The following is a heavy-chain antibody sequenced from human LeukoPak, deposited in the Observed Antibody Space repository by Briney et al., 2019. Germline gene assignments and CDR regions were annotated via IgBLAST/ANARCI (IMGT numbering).Heavy chain of an antibody. D-gene: IGHD1-26*01. Sequence: SETLSLTCAVYGGSFSGCYWSWIRQPPGKGLEWIGEINHSGITSYNPSLKSGVTISVDTSKNQFSLKLSSVTAADTAVYYCARVFFGGSYYVDAFDIWGQGTMVTVSS. CDR1: GGSFSGCY. J-gene: IGHJ3*02. V-gene: IGHV4-34*01. CDR2: INHSGIT. CDR3: ARVFFGGSYYVDAFDI.